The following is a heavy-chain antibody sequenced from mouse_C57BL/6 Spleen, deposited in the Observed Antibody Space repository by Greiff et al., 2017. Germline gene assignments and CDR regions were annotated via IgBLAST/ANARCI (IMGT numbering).Heavy chain of an antibody. Sequence: EVQVVESGPGLVKPSQSLSLTCSVTGYSITSGYYWNWIRQFPGNKLEWMGYISYDGSNNYNPSLKNRISITRDTSKNQFFLKLNSVTTEDTATYYCARYYGSSSYWYFDVWGTGTTVTVSS. V-gene: IGHV3-6*01. CDR3: ARYYGSSSYWYFDV. CDR2: ISYDGSN. CDR1: GYSITSGYY. J-gene: IGHJ1*03. D-gene: IGHD1-1*01.